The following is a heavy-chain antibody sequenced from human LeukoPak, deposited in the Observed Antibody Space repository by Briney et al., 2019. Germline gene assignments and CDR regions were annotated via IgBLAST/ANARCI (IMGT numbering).Heavy chain of an antibody. V-gene: IGHV3-7*01. CDR1: GFTFTTYW. Sequence: GGSLRLSCAASGFTFTTYWMTWVRQAPGKGLEWVANIKQDGSETYYVDSVKGRFTISRDNAKNSLYLQMNSLRDEDTAVYYCARDTGVVVTVIPNWFDPWGQGTLVTVSS. J-gene: IGHJ5*02. CDR2: IKQDGSET. D-gene: IGHD2-21*02. CDR3: ARDTGVVVTVIPNWFDP.